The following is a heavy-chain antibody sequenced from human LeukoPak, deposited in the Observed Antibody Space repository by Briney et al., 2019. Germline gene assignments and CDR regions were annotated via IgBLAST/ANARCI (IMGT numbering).Heavy chain of an antibody. Sequence: GGSLRLSCAASGFTFTSYAMHWVRQAPGKGLGWVSSISASGGSTWYADSVRGRFTISRDNSKNVFYLQMNSLRAEDTAVYFCARDVHGDYVRWGDYWGQGTLVTVSS. CDR2: ISASGGST. CDR1: GFTFTSYA. CDR3: ARDVHGDYVRWGDY. J-gene: IGHJ4*02. D-gene: IGHD3-10*02. V-gene: IGHV3-23*01.